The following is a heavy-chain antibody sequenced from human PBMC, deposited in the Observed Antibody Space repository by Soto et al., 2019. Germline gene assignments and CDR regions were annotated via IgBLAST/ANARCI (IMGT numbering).Heavy chain of an antibody. CDR2: INWNGGAT. J-gene: IGHJ4*02. CDR3: ARDGVYHERHQMHFDY. CDR1: GFTFDDYA. V-gene: IGHV3-20*04. Sequence: GGSLRLSCAASGFTFDDYAMNWVRQTPGKGLEWVAGINWNGGATDYADSVKGRFSISRDNAKHSLYLQMNSLRDEDTALYYCARDGVYHERHQMHFDYWGQGTLVIVSS. D-gene: IGHD1-1*01.